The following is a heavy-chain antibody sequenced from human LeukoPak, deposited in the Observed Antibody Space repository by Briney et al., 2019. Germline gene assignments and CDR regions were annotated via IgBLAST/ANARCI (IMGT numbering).Heavy chain of an antibody. CDR2: VAGSGDTT. V-gene: IGHV3-23*01. D-gene: IGHD1-14*01. CDR3: AKVLVSTTSASDY. Sequence: GGSLRLSCAASGLTFSSYAMSWVSQAPGKGLEWVSTVAGSGDTTYYADSVKGRFTISRDNSKNTLYLQMNSLRAEDTAVYYCAKVLVSTTSASDYWRQGNLVTVSS. CDR1: GLTFSSYA. J-gene: IGHJ4*02.